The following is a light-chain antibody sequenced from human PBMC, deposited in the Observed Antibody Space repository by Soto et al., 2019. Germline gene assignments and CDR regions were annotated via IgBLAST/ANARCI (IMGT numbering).Light chain of an antibody. J-gene: IGKJ4*01. CDR1: QNISTW. Sequence: DIPVTQSPPTLSASVGNKVTITCLASQNISTWMTWYQQKPGKAPKLLVYDASTLQSGVASRFSGSGSGTDFTLTISSLEPEDFAVYYCQQHANWPLTFGGGTKVDNK. CDR3: QQHANWPLT. V-gene: IGKV1-5*01. CDR2: DAS.